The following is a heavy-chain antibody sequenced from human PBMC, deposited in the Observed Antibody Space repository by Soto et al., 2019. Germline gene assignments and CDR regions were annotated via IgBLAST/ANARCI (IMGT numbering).Heavy chain of an antibody. Sequence: QVQLQESGPGLVKPSETLSLTCAVYGGSFSSHYWSWIRQRPGKGLEWIGEINASGRPTYNPSLTSPSPISGDPSQNQFSLNLPSVTAAATAVSSCARASVGTGWFDPWGQGTVVTVSS. CDR1: GGSFSSHY. CDR3: ARASVGTGWFDP. V-gene: IGHV4-34*10. J-gene: IGHJ5*02. D-gene: IGHD3-10*01. CDR2: INASGRP.